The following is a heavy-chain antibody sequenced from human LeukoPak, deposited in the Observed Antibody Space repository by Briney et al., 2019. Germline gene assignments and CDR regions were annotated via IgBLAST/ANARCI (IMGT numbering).Heavy chain of an antibody. Sequence: PGGSLRLSCSASGFTFSSYGMHWVRQAPGKGLEGVAVVWYDGINKYYADSVKGRFTISRDNAKNSLYLQMNSLRAEDTAVYYCASLEAAYYYYYGMDVWGQGTTVTVSS. CDR2: VWYDGINK. J-gene: IGHJ6*02. V-gene: IGHV3-33*03. CDR1: GFTFSSYG. D-gene: IGHD2-15*01. CDR3: ASLEAAYYYYYGMDV.